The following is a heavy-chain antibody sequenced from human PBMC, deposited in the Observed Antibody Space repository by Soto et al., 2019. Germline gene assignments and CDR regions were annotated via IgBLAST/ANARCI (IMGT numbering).Heavy chain of an antibody. D-gene: IGHD6-13*01. Sequence: QVQLQQWGAGLLKPSETLSLTCAVYGGSFSGYYWSWIRQPPGKGLEWIGEINHSGSTNYNPSLKSRVTISVDTSKNQFSLKLSSVTAAATAVDYCARVRGYSNAFEIWGQGTMVTVSS. CDR3: ARVRGYSNAFEI. CDR2: INHSGST. CDR1: GGSFSGYY. J-gene: IGHJ3*02. V-gene: IGHV4-34*01.